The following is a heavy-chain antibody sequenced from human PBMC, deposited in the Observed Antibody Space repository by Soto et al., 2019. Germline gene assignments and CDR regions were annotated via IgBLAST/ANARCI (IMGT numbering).Heavy chain of an antibody. D-gene: IGHD3-10*01. V-gene: IGHV3-23*01. J-gene: IGHJ6*02. Sequence: GGSLRLSCAASGFTFSSYAMSWVRQAPGKGLEWVSAISGSGGSTYYADSVKGRFTISRDNSKNTLYLQMNSLRAEDTAVYYCAKGLSVRGVSRYYYYGMDVWGQGTTVTVSS. CDR3: AKGLSVRGVSRYYYYGMDV. CDR1: GFTFSSYA. CDR2: ISGSGGST.